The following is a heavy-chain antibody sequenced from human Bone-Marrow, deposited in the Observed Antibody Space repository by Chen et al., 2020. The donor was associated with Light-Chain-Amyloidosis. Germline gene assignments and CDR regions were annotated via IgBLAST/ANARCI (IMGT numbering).Heavy chain of an antibody. Sequence: QVQLQESGPGLVKPSETLSLLCTVSNYSIRNGFFWGWIRQAPGQGLEWIGSVFHSGSTVYSPTLKSRANVSMDTSKNQFSLKLTSVTAAISAVYYCARCVCATPFDYRGPGTLVTDSS. CDR2: VFHSGST. D-gene: IGHD2-8*01. V-gene: IGHV4-38-2*02. J-gene: IGHJ4*02. CDR1: NYSIRNGFF. CDR3: ARCVCATPFDY.